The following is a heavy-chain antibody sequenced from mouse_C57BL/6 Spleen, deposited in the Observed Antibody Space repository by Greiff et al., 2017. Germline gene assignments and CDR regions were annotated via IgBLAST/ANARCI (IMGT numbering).Heavy chain of an antibody. D-gene: IGHD2-4*01. CDR2: INPGSGGT. Sequence: QVQLQQSGAELVRPGTSVQVSCNASGYAFTNYLIEWVKQRPGQGLEWIGVINPGSGGTNYNEKIKGKATLTADKSSSTDYMQLSSMTSEDSAVYFCAYDYYYAMDYWGKGTSVTVSS. V-gene: IGHV1-54*01. J-gene: IGHJ4*01. CDR3: AYDYYYAMDY. CDR1: GYAFTNYL.